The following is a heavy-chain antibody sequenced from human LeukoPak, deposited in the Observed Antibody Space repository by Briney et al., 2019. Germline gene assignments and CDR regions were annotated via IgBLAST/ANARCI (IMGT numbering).Heavy chain of an antibody. V-gene: IGHV3-9*01. Sequence: PGGSLRLSCAASGFTFDDYAMHWVRQAPGKGLEWVSGISWDGGAIGYADSVKGRFTISRDNAKKSLYLQMNNLRTEDTAFYYCAKDIEGIEAVWGKGTTVTISS. CDR3: AKDIEGIEAV. J-gene: IGHJ6*04. D-gene: IGHD2-21*01. CDR1: GFTFDDYA. CDR2: ISWDGGAI.